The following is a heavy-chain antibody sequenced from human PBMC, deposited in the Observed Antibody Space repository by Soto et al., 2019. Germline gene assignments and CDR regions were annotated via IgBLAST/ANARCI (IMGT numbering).Heavy chain of an antibody. CDR2: ISYDGSNK. V-gene: IGHV3-30*18. CDR1: GFTFSSYG. J-gene: IGHJ4*02. D-gene: IGHD5-12*01. CDR3: AKFGDGYKHIDY. Sequence: QVQLVESGGGVVQPGRSLRLSCAASGFTFSSYGMHWVRQAPGKGLEWVAVISYDGSNKYYADSVKGRFTISRDNSKNTLYLQMNSLRAEDTAVYYCAKFGDGYKHIDYWGQGTLVTVSS.